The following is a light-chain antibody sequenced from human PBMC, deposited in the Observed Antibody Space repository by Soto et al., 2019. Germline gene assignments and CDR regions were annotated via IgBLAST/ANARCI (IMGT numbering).Light chain of an antibody. J-gene: IGLJ2*01. CDR2: YDS. CDR3: QVWDSSSVV. V-gene: IGLV3-21*04. CDR1: NIGTKS. Sequence: SYELTQPPSVSVAPGRTARITCGGNNIGTKSVHWYQQKPGQAPVLVIYYDSDRPSGIPWRFSGSNSGNTATLTISRVEAGDEADYYCQVWDSSSVVFGGGTKVTVL.